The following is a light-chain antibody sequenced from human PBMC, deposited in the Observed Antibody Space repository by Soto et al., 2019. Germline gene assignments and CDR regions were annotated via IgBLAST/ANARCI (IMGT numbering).Light chain of an antibody. Sequence: LTQPPSASGSPGQSVTISYTGTSSDVGGYNYVSWYQQHPGKAPKLMIYEVSKRPSGVPDRFSGSKSGNTASLTVSGLQAEDEADYYCSSYAGSTPYVFGTGTRSPA. J-gene: IGLJ1*01. CDR2: EVS. V-gene: IGLV2-8*01. CDR3: SSYAGSTPYV. CDR1: SSDVGGYNY.